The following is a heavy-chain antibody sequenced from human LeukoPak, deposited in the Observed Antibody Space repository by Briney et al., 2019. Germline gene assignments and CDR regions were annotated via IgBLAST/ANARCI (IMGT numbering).Heavy chain of an antibody. CDR1: GDSVSINSAA. CDR3: ARDFRYYYDSSGPGLDY. Sequence: SPTLSLTFAISGDSVSINSAAWNWIRQSPSRGLEWLGRTYYRSKWYNDYAVSVKSRITINPDTSKNQFSLQLNSVTPEDTAVYYCARDFRYYYDSSGPGLDYWGQGTLVTVSS. V-gene: IGHV6-1*01. D-gene: IGHD3-22*01. J-gene: IGHJ4*02. CDR2: TYYRSKWYN.